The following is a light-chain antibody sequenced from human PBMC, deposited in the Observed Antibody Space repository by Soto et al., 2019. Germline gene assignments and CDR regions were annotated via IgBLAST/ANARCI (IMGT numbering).Light chain of an antibody. Sequence: QSVLTQPPSASGSPGQSVTISCTGTSSDVGGYNYVSWYQQHPGKAPKLMIYEVSKRPSGVPDRFSRSKSGNTASLTVSGLQAEDEADYYCSSFAVGNNFWVFGTGTKVTVL. CDR3: SSFAVGNNFWV. CDR2: EVS. J-gene: IGLJ1*01. V-gene: IGLV2-8*01. CDR1: SSDVGGYNY.